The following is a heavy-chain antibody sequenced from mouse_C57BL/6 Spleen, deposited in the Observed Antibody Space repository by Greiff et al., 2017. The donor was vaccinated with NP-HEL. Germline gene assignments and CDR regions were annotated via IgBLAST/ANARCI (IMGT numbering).Heavy chain of an antibody. D-gene: IGHD1-1*01. CDR3: AGSSYSYWYFDV. V-gene: IGHV1-80*01. CDR1: GYAFSSYW. Sequence: QVQLQQSGAELVKPGASVKISCKASGYAFSSYWMNWVKQRPGKGLEWIGQIYPGDGDTNYNGKFKGKATLTAAKSSSTAYMQLSSLTSEDSAVYFCAGSSYSYWYFDVWGTGTTVTVSS. J-gene: IGHJ1*03. CDR2: IYPGDGDT.